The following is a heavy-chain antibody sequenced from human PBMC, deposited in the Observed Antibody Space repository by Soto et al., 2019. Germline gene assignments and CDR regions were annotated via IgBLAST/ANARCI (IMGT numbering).Heavy chain of an antibody. D-gene: IGHD4-4*01. CDR1: GFTFSSYW. V-gene: IGHV3-74*01. Sequence: GGSLRLSCAASGFTFSSYWMHWVRQAPGKGLVWVSRINSDGSSTSYADSVKGRFTISRDNAKNTLYLQMNSLRAEDTAVYYCARDDQSRVTKGREYFQHWGQGTLVTVSS. CDR2: INSDGSST. CDR3: ARDDQSRVTKGREYFQH. J-gene: IGHJ1*01.